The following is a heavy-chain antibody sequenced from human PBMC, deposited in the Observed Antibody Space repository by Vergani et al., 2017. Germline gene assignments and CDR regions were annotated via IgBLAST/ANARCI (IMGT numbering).Heavy chain of an antibody. D-gene: IGHD3-10*01. CDR2: IYHSGST. Sequence: QLQLQESGSGLVKPSQTLSLTCAVSGGSISSGGYSWSWIRQPPGKGLEWIGYIYHSGSTYYNPSLKSRVTISVDRSKNQFYLKLSSVTAADTAVYYCAREVGHCYGSGDNWFDPWGQGTLVTVSS. V-gene: IGHV4-30-2*01. J-gene: IGHJ5*02. CDR1: GGSISSGGYS. CDR3: AREVGHCYGSGDNWFDP.